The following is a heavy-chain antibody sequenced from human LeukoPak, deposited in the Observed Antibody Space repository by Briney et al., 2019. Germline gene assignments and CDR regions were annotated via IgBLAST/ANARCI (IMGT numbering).Heavy chain of an antibody. CDR3: ARDYGDCLFIFDY. CDR1: GFTFSSYE. J-gene: IGHJ4*02. CDR2: ISSSGSTT. V-gene: IGHV3-48*03. Sequence: PGGSLRLSCAASGFTFSSYEMNWVRQAPGKGLEWVAYISSSGSTTDYADSVKGRFTIYRDNAKRSLFLQMNSLRAEDTAVYYCARDYGDCLFIFDYWGQGTLVTVSS. D-gene: IGHD4-17*01.